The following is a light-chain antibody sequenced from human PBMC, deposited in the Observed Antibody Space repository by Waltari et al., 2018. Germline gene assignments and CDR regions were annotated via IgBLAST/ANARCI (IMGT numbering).Light chain of an antibody. CDR2: DAS. Sequence: IVFTQSPATLSFSPGERATLSCRTSQSVSNYLAWYQQKPGQAPRLLIYDASNRATGIPARFSGSGSGTDFTLTISSLEPEDFAVYYCQQRSYWLTFGGGTKVEIK. J-gene: IGKJ4*01. CDR1: QSVSNY. CDR3: QQRSYWLT. V-gene: IGKV3-11*01.